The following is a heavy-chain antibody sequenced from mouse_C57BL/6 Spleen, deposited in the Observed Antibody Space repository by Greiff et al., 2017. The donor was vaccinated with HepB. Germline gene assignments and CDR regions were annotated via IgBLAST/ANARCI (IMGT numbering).Heavy chain of an antibody. CDR1: GYTFTSYW. CDR3: ARDYDGYYFDY. CDR2: IHPNSGST. V-gene: IGHV1-64*01. Sequence: QVQLQQSGAELVKPGASVKLSCKASGYTFTSYWMHWVKQRPGQGLEWIGMIHPNSGSTNYNEKFKSKATLTVDKSSSTAYMQLSSLTSEDSAVYYCARDYDGYYFDYWGQGTTLTVSS. J-gene: IGHJ2*01. D-gene: IGHD2-3*01.